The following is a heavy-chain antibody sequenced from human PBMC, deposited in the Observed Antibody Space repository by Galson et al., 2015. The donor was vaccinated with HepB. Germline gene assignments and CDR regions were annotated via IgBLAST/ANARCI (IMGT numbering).Heavy chain of an antibody. CDR1: GGSFRGYY. Sequence: TLSLTCAVYGGSFRGYYWSWIRQPPGKGLEWSGKINHSGSTNYNPSLKSRVTISLDTSKNQFSLELSSVTAADTAVYYCARRFFRDGSTRVTWRITSQNIVTWFDPWGQGTLVTVSS. J-gene: IGHJ5*02. CDR3: ARRFFRDGSTRVTWRITSQNIVTWFDP. V-gene: IGHV4-34*01. D-gene: IGHD5-24*01. CDR2: INHSGST.